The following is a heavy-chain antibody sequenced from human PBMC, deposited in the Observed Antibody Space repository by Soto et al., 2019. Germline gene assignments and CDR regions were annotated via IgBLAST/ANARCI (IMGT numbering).Heavy chain of an antibody. CDR1: GGTFSSYA. V-gene: IGHV1-69*13. J-gene: IGHJ6*02. CDR3: AINDFWSGFRPYGMDV. Sequence: SVKVSCKASGGTFSSYAISWVRQAPGQGLEWMGGIIPIFGTANYAQKFQGRVTITADESTSTAYMELSSLRSEDTAVYYCAINDFWSGFRPYGMDVWGQGTTVTVSS. CDR2: IIPIFGTA. D-gene: IGHD3-3*01.